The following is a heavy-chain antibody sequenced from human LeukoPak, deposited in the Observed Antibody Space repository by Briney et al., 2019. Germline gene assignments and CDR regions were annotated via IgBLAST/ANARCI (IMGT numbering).Heavy chain of an antibody. CDR3: ARGSLYDFWSGIDY. Sequence: SETLSLTCTVSGGSISSGGYYWSWIRQPPGKGLEWIGYFHHSGSTYYNPSLKSPVTISVDRSKNQFSLELSSVTAADTAVYYCARGSLYDFWSGIDYWGQGTLVTVSS. D-gene: IGHD3-3*01. CDR1: GGSISSGGYY. V-gene: IGHV4-30-2*01. CDR2: FHHSGST. J-gene: IGHJ4*02.